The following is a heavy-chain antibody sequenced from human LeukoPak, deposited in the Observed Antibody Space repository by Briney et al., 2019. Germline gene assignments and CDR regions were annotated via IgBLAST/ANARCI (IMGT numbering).Heavy chain of an antibody. CDR1: GFTFSSYG. CDR3: AKDPLRYCSSTSCHSFDY. Sequence: GGSLRLSCAASGFTFSSYGMHWVRQAPGKGLEWVAVISYDGSNKYYADSVKGRFTISRDNSKNTLYLQMNSLRAEDTAVYYCAKDPLRYCSSTSCHSFDYWGQGTVVTVSS. CDR2: ISYDGSNK. D-gene: IGHD2-2*01. J-gene: IGHJ4*02. V-gene: IGHV3-30*18.